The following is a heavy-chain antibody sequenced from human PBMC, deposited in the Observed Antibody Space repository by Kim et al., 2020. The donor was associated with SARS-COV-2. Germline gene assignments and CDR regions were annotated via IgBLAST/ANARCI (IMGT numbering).Heavy chain of an antibody. D-gene: IGHD6-13*01. V-gene: IGHV3-23*01. CDR2: IGGSGDST. J-gene: IGHJ3*02. Sequence: GGSLRLSCAASGFSFRSYAMNWVRQAPEKGLEWVSIIGGSGDSTYYADSVKGRFTISRDNSKSTLYLQMNSLRAEDTAVYYCAKALPYGIATTGTSAFDIWGQGTMVTVSS. CDR3: AKALPYGIATTGTSAFDI. CDR1: GFSFRSYA.